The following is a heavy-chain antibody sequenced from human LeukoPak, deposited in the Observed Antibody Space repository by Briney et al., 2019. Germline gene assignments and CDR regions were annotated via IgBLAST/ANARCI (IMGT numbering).Heavy chain of an antibody. J-gene: IGHJ4*02. CDR3: ASRIVGTPDYFDY. CDR2: IQQDGNEK. D-gene: IGHD1-26*01. Sequence: GGSLRLSCAASGFTFSTYWMSWVRQAPGKGLEWVANIQQDGNEKYYVDSVKGRFTISRDNAKNSLYLQMNSLRVEDTAVYYCASRIVGTPDYFDYWGQGTLVTVSS. CDR1: GFTFSTYW. V-gene: IGHV3-7*01.